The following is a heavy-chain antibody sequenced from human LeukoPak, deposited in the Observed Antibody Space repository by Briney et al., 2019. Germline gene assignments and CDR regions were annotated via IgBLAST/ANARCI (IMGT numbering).Heavy chain of an antibody. D-gene: IGHD4-17*01. J-gene: IGHJ4*02. Sequence: ASVKVSCKASGYTFTSYDINWVRQAIGQGLEWMGWMNPNSGNTGYAQKFQGRVTMTRNTSISTAYMELSSLRSEDTAVYYCARGRSKSLGTVNAFIHWGQGTLVTVSS. CDR3: ARGRSKSLGTVNAFIH. CDR2: MNPNSGNT. CDR1: GYTFTSYD. V-gene: IGHV1-8*01.